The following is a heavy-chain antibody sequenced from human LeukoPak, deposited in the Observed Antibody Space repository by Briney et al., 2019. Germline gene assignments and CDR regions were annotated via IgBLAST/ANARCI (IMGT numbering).Heavy chain of an antibody. CDR1: RFTFSSYA. CDR2: ISGRSSTV. CDR3: ARDRIKSGSYYFDY. V-gene: IGHV3-48*01. D-gene: IGHD1-26*01. J-gene: IGHJ4*02. Sequence: PGGFLRLSCATPRFTFSSYAMSGGRQAPGKGLEWGSYISGRSSTVYYADSVKGRFTTSRDNAKNSMYLQMNSLRAEDTAVYYCARDRIKSGSYYFDYWGQGTLVTVSS.